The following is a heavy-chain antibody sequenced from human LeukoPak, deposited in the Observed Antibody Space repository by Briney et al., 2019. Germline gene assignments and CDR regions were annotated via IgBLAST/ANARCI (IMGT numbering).Heavy chain of an antibody. CDR3: ARDQLWFGEFGDWYFDL. CDR1: GFTFSSYW. J-gene: IGHJ2*01. V-gene: IGHV3-7*01. CDR2: IKQDGSEK. Sequence: GSLRLSCAASGFTFSSYWMSWVRQAPGKGLEWVANIKQDGSEKYYVDSVKGRFTISRDNAKNSLYLQMNSLRAEDTAVYYCARDQLWFGEFGDWYFDLWGRGTLVTVSS. D-gene: IGHD3-10*01.